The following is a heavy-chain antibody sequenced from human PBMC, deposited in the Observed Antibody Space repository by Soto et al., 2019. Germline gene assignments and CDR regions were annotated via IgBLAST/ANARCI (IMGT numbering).Heavy chain of an antibody. J-gene: IGHJ4*02. D-gene: IGHD2-15*01. V-gene: IGHV3-23*01. CDR3: AKDRWGYCNGGSCSYFDY. Sequence: EVQLLESGGGLVQRGGSLRLSCAASGFMFSSYAMSWVRQAPGKGLEWVSAISGSGGSTYYADSVKGWFTITRDNSKNTLDLQMNSMRAEDTAVYYCAKDRWGYCNGGSCSYFDYWGQGTLVTVSS. CDR1: GFMFSSYA. CDR2: ISGSGGST.